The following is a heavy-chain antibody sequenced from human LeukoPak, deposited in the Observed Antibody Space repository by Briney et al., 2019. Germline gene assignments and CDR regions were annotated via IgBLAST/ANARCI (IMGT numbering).Heavy chain of an antibody. Sequence: GGSLRLSCAASGFTFSSYDMHWVRQAPGKGLEWVAVISYDGSNKFHADSVKGRFTISRDNSKTTLYLQMNSLRAEDTAVYYCARGYYDSSPSFDIWGQGTMVTVSS. CDR2: ISYDGSNK. CDR1: GFTFSSYD. V-gene: IGHV3-30*19. CDR3: ARGYYDSSPSFDI. D-gene: IGHD3-22*01. J-gene: IGHJ3*02.